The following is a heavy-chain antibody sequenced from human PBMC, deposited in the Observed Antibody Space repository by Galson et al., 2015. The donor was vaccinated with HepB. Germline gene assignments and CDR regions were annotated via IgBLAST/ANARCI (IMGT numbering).Heavy chain of an antibody. J-gene: IGHJ6*02. CDR1: GFTFSGSA. V-gene: IGHV3-73*01. D-gene: IGHD3-10*01. CDR3: TRTMVRGVMRETDV. Sequence: SLRLSCAASGFTFSGSAMHWVRQASGKGLEWVGRIRSKANSYATAYAASVKGRFTISRDDSKNTAYLQMNSLKTEDTAVYYCTRTMVRGVMRETDVWGQGTTVTVSS. CDR2: IRSKANSYAT.